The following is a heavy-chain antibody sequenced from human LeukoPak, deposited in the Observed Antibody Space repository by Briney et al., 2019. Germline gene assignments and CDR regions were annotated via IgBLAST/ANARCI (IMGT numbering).Heavy chain of an antibody. J-gene: IGHJ4*02. Sequence: GPTLVKPKATLTLTFTFSGFSLTTSAVGVGWIRQSSGKALEWLALIYWDDDKRFSPSLKNTLTITKGTSTNQVVLTMTNMDPVDTATYFCAHRYGGSFFAFWGQGTLVTVSS. D-gene: IGHD1-26*01. CDR3: AHRYGGSFFAF. CDR2: IYWDDDK. V-gene: IGHV2-5*02. CDR1: GFSLTTSAVG.